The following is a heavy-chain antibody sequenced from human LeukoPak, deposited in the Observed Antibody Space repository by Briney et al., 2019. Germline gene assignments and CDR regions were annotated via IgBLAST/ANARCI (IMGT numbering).Heavy chain of an antibody. CDR1: GGSISTAHW. J-gene: IGHJ4*02. V-gene: IGHV4-4*02. CDR2: INHSGST. Sequence: SETLSLTCAVSGGSISTAHWWNWVRQPPGKGLEWIGEINHSGSTNYNPSLKSRVTISVDTSKNQFSLKLSSVTAADTAVYYCARFVAARPLRYFDWLYMGYFDYWGQGTLVTVSS. D-gene: IGHD3-9*01. CDR3: ARFVAARPLRYFDWLYMGYFDY.